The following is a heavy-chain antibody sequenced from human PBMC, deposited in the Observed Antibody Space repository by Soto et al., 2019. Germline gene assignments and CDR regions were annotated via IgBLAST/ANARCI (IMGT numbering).Heavy chain of an antibody. J-gene: IGHJ5*02. V-gene: IGHV4-38-2*01. D-gene: IGHD4-17*01. Sequence: SETLSLTCAVSGYSISSGYYWGWIRQPPGKGLEWIGSIYHSGSTYYNPSLKSRVTISVDTSKNQFSLKLSSVTAADTAVYYCARVQTTVVFNWFDPGAREPWSPSPQ. CDR1: GYSISSGYY. CDR3: ARVQTTVVFNWFDP. CDR2: IYHSGST.